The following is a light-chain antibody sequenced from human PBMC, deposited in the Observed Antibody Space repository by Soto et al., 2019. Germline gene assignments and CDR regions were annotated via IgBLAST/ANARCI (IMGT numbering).Light chain of an antibody. V-gene: IGKV3-20*01. CDR3: QRYDDRPRT. J-gene: IGKJ1*01. Sequence: PGERATLSCRASQSLRNTYLSWYQQKPGQAPRLLIYGVFSRATGVPDRFSGGGSGTDFTLTISRVEPEDFAVYYCQRYDDRPRTFGQGTKVAIK. CDR1: QSLRNTY. CDR2: GVF.